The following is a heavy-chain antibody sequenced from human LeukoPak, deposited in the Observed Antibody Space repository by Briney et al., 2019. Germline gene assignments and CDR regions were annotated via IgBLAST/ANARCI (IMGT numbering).Heavy chain of an antibody. J-gene: IGHJ5*02. Sequence: GGSLRLSCAASGFTFSSYAMSWVRQAPGKGLEWVSAISGSGGSTYYADSVKGRFTISRDNSKNTLYLQMNSLRAEDTAVYYCAMAHGIPSGGSDNWFDPWGQGTLVTVSS. CDR1: GFTFSSYA. CDR3: AMAHGIPSGGSDNWFDP. D-gene: IGHD2-15*01. V-gene: IGHV3-23*01. CDR2: ISGSGGST.